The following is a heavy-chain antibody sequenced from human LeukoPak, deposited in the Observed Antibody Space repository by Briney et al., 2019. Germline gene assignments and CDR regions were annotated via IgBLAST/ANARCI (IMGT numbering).Heavy chain of an antibody. CDR1: GFTFSDYS. CDR3: ARDATIDRYYDFWSGQNWFDP. V-gene: IGHV3-21*01. CDR2: ISSSSSYI. Sequence: PGGSLRLSCAASGFTFSDYSMNWVRQAPGKGLEWVSSISSSSSYIYYADSVKGRFTISRDNAKNSLYLQMNSLRAEDTAVYYCARDATIDRYYDFWSGQNWFDPWGQGTLVTVSS. J-gene: IGHJ5*02. D-gene: IGHD3-3*01.